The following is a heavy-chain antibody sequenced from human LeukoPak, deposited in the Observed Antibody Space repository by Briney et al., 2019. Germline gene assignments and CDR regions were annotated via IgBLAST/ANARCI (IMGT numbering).Heavy chain of an antibody. J-gene: IGHJ3*01. CDR1: GGSISIDTFY. CDR2: IYYSGNT. CDR3: ARVVISPGDAFDV. D-gene: IGHD3-22*01. Sequence: PSETLSLTCTVSGGSISIDTFYWGWIRQPPGKGLEWIGSIYYSGNTYYNPSLETRVTISVDTSKNQFSLRLNSVTAADTAVYYCARVVISPGDAFDVWGQGTMVTVSS. V-gene: IGHV4-39*01.